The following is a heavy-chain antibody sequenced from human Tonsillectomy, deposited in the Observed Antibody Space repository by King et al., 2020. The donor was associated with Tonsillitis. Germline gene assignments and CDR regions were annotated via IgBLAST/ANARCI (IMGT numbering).Heavy chain of an antibody. D-gene: IGHD4-11*01. CDR1: GFTLSTYS. Sequence: VQLVESGGGLVKPGGSLRLSWTASGFTLSTYSMICVRQAPGKGLEWVSSISSSSVHIYYAESVKGRFTISRENAKNSLYLQMNSLRAEDTAVYYCARVGDYSVYYYGMDVWGQGTTVTVSS. J-gene: IGHJ6*02. V-gene: IGHV3-21*01. CDR2: ISSSSVHI. CDR3: ARVGDYSVYYYGMDV.